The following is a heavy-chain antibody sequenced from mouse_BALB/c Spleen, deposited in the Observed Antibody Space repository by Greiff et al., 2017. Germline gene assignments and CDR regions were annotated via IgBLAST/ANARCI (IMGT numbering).Heavy chain of an antibody. J-gene: IGHJ1*01. V-gene: IGHV1-54*01. Sequence: QVQLKQSGAELVRPGTSVKVSCKASGYAFTNYLIEWVKQRPGQGLEWIGVINPGSGGTNYNEKFKGKATLTADKSSSTAYMQLSSLTSDDSAVYFCARCPSGSSYGYFDVWGAGTTVTVSS. CDR2: INPGSGGT. CDR3: ARCPSGSSYGYFDV. CDR1: GYAFTNYL. D-gene: IGHD1-3*01.